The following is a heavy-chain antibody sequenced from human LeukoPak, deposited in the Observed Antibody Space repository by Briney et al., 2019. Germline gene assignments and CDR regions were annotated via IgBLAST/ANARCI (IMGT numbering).Heavy chain of an antibody. V-gene: IGHV3-53*01. CDR3: ARDPRASTVTGYLWAFDI. CDR1: GFTVIGNY. Sequence: PGGSLRLSCAASGFTVIGNYMNWVRQAPGKGLESVSIIHRDGSTYYSDSGKGRFTISRDYSKNTLFLHMSSLRADDTAVYYCARDPRASTVTGYLWAFDIWGQGTMVSVSS. D-gene: IGHD3-9*01. CDR2: IHRDGST. J-gene: IGHJ3*02.